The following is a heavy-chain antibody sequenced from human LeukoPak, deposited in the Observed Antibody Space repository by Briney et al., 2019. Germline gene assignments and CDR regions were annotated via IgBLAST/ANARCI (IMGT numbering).Heavy chain of an antibody. J-gene: IGHJ4*02. CDR3: ARDIGTLWFGELLWFDY. V-gene: IGHV1-18*01. CDR1: GYTFTSYG. D-gene: IGHD3-10*01. Sequence: ASVKVSCKASGYTFTSYGISWVRQAPGQGLEWMGWISAYNGNTNYAQELQGRVTMTTDTSTSTAYMELRSLRSDDTAVYYCARDIGTLWFGELLWFDYWGQGTLVTVSS. CDR2: ISAYNGNT.